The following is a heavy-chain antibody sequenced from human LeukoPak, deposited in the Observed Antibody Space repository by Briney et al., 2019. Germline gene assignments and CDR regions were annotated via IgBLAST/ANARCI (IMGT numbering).Heavy chain of an antibody. D-gene: IGHD3-16*01. CDR2: ISSSGSTI. CDR1: GFTFSDYY. V-gene: IGHV3-11*04. CDR3: AKDLGKLALTSRWFDP. J-gene: IGHJ5*02. Sequence: KPGGSLRLSCAASGFTFSDYYMSWIRQAPGRGLEWVSYISSSGSTIYYADSVKGRFTISRDNAKNSLYLQMNSLRAEDTAVYYCAKDLGKLALTSRWFDPWGQGTLVTVSS.